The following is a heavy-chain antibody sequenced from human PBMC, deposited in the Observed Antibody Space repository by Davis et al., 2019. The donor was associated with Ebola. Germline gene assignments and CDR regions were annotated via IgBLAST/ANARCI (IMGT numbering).Heavy chain of an antibody. CDR1: GFTFYSYA. V-gene: IGHV3-23*01. CDR3: ARDAVPAAQDY. CDR2: ITASGGNT. Sequence: GESLKISCVASGFTFYSYAMHWVRQAPGKGLEWVSGITASGGNTYYADSVKGRFAISRDNAKNSLYLQMNSLRAEDTAIYYCARDAVPAAQDYWGQGTLVTVSS. D-gene: IGHD2-2*01. J-gene: IGHJ4*02.